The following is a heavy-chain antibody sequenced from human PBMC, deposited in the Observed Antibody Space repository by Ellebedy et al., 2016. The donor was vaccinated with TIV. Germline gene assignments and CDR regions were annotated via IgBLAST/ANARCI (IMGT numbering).Heavy chain of an antibody. CDR2: IYTDDST. D-gene: IGHD2/OR15-2a*01. CDR3: ARDVRPNIGNF. J-gene: IGHJ4*02. CDR1: QFTVSYNY. Sequence: GGSLRLSCAASQFTVSYNYMNWVRQAPGKGPEWVSAIYTDDSTYYAHSVKGRFTISRDNSQNMLYLQMNSLGVEDTAVYFCARDVRPNIGNFWGQGTLVTVSS. V-gene: IGHV3-66*01.